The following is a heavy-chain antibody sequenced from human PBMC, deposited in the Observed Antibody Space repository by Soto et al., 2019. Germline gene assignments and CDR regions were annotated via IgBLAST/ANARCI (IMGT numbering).Heavy chain of an antibody. D-gene: IGHD3-3*01. CDR1: GGTFSSYA. CDR3: ARVSNDFWSGYFFDY. J-gene: IGHJ4*02. V-gene: IGHV1-69*13. Sequence: ASVKVSCKASGGTFSSYAISWVRQAPGQGLEWMGGIIPTFGTANYAQKFQGRVTITADESTSTAYMELSSLRSEDTAVYYCARVSNDFWSGYFFDYWGQGTLVTVSS. CDR2: IIPTFGTA.